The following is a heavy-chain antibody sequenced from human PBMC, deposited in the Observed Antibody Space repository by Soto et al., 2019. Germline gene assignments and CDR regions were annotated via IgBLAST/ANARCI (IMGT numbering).Heavy chain of an antibody. CDR2: IYWNDDK. CDR3: AHSRDGYNYHLFDY. Sequence: QITLKESGPTLVKPTQTLTLTCTFSGFSLSTSGVGVGWIRQPPGKALEWLALIYWNDDKRYSPSLKSRLTITNDTSKNQVVLTMTNMDPVDTATYYCAHSRDGYNYHLFDYWGQGTLVTVSS. J-gene: IGHJ4*02. V-gene: IGHV2-5*01. D-gene: IGHD5-12*01. CDR1: GFSLSTSGVG.